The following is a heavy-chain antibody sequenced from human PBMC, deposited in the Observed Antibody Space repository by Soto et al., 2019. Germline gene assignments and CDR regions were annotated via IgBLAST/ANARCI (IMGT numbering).Heavy chain of an antibody. V-gene: IGHV1-58*01. Sequence: QMQLVQSGPEVKKPGTSVKVSCKASGFTFTSSAVQWVRQARGQRLEWIGWIVVGSGNTNYAKKFQERVTITRDMSTSTAYMELSSLRSEDTAVYYCAADSGGGGYGRGVSCPSAFDIWGQGTMVTVSS. CDR3: AADSGGGGYGRGVSCPSAFDI. CDR1: GFTFTSSA. D-gene: IGHD2-15*01. J-gene: IGHJ3*02. CDR2: IVVGSGNT.